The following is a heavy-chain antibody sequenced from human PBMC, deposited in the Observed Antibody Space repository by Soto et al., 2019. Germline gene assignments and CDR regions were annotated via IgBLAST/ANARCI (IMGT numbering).Heavy chain of an antibody. Sequence: QVQLAQSGAEVKKPGSSVKVSCKASGGTFSSYAISWVRQAPGQGLEWMGGIIPIFGTANYAQKFQGRVTITADESTSTAYMELSSLRSEDTAVYYCARDHWEPGIAVAVYFDYWGQGTLVTVSS. CDR3: ARDHWEPGIAVAVYFDY. CDR2: IIPIFGTA. CDR1: GGTFSSYA. D-gene: IGHD6-19*01. V-gene: IGHV1-69*01. J-gene: IGHJ4*02.